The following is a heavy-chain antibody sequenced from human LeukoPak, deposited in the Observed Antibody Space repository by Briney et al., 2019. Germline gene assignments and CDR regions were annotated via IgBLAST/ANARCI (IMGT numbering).Heavy chain of an antibody. J-gene: IGHJ3*02. CDR2: IYYSGST. V-gene: IGHV4-39*01. Sequence: SETLSLTCTVSGGSISSSSYYWGWIRQPPGEELEWIGSIYYSGSTYYNPSLKSRVTISVDTSKNQFSLKLSSVTAADTAVYHCARFRVGDYVWGSYRYEVGAFDIWGQGTMVTVSS. CDR3: ARFRVGDYVWGSYRYEVGAFDI. D-gene: IGHD3-16*02. CDR1: GGSISSSSYY.